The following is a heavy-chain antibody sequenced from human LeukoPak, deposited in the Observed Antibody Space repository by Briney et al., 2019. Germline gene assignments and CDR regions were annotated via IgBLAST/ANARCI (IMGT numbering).Heavy chain of an antibody. J-gene: IGHJ4*02. CDR2: ISGSGGST. Sequence: GGSLRLSCAASGFTLSSYGMSWVRQAPGKGLEWVSGISGSGGSTYYADAVKGRFTISRDNSKNMLYLQMNSLKTEDTAVYYCTRLSRYGNRWYYVDYWGQGTLVTVSS. V-gene: IGHV3-23*01. CDR1: GFTLSSYG. CDR3: TRLSRYGNRWYYVDY. D-gene: IGHD6-13*01.